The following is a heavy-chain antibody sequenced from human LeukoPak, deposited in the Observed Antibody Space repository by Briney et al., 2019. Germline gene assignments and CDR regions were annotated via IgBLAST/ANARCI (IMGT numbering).Heavy chain of an antibody. CDR1: GFTFSSYS. V-gene: IGHV3-21*01. CDR3: ARQGGRSSPAGY. D-gene: IGHD3-10*01. CDR2: ISSSSSYI. J-gene: IGHJ4*02. Sequence: RPGGSLRLSCAASGFTFSSYSMNWVRQAPGKGLEWVSSISSSSSYIYYADSVKGRFTISRDNAKNSLYLQMNGLRAEDTAVYYCARQGGRSSPAGYWGQGTLVTVSS.